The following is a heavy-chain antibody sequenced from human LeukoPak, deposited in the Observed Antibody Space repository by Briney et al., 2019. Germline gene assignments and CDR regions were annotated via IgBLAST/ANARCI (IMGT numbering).Heavy chain of an antibody. J-gene: IGHJ6*02. CDR2: IGAGGSKT. Sequence: GGSLRLSCAASGFTFSSFAMSWVRQAPGKGLEWVSIIGAGGSKTYYADSVKGRFTISRDNSKNTLYLQMNSLRAEDTAVYYCAKGIKGSYCNGDCYLTYYYYGLDVWGQGTTVTVSS. D-gene: IGHD2-21*02. V-gene: IGHV3-23*01. CDR1: GFTFSSFA. CDR3: AKGIKGSYCNGDCYLTYYYYGLDV.